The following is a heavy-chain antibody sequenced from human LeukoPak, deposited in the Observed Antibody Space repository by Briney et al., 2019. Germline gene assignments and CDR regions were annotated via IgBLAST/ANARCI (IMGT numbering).Heavy chain of an antibody. CDR2: ISYDGSNK. V-gene: IGHV3-30*04. J-gene: IGHJ5*02. CDR1: GFTFSSYA. CDR3: ARAQWEWELLTYNWFDP. D-gene: IGHD1-26*01. Sequence: GGSLRLSCAASGFTFSSYAMHWVRQAPGKGLEWVAVISYDGSNKYYADSVKGRFTISRDNSKNTLYPQMNSLRAADTAVYYCARAQWEWELLTYNWFDPWGQGTLVTVSS.